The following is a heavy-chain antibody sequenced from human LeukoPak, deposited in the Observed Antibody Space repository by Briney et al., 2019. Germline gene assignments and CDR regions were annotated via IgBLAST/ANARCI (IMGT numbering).Heavy chain of an antibody. Sequence: ASVKVSCKASGYTFTGYYMHWVRQAPGQGLEWRGWINPNSGGTNYAQKFQGRVTMTRHTSISTAYMRLSRLRSDDTAVYYCARVSVQYYYGSGSYYNVYFDYWGQGALVTVSS. V-gene: IGHV1-2*02. CDR3: ARVSVQYYYGSGSYYNVYFDY. CDR1: GYTFTGYY. J-gene: IGHJ4*02. D-gene: IGHD3-10*01. CDR2: INPNSGGT.